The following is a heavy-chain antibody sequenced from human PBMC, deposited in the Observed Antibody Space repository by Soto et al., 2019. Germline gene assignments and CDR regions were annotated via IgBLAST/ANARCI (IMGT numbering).Heavy chain of an antibody. CDR1: GGTSRSLS. V-gene: IGHV1-69*17. CDR3: ARDTHSAGGWFDT. Sequence: QVQLVQSGAEVKKPGSSVKVSCKASGGTSRSLSITWVRQAPGQGLEWMGGITPLFGIPNYPQKFQGRLTIPADKPTGTAYLELSSLRSEDTAVYYCARDTHSAGGWFDTWGRGTLVTVSS. J-gene: IGHJ5*02. CDR2: ITPLFGIP. D-gene: IGHD2-15*01.